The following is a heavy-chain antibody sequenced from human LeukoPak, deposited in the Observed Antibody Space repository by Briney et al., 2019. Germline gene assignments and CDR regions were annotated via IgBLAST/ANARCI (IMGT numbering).Heavy chain of an antibody. CDR1: GYSISSAYY. Sequence: SETLSLTCSVSGYSISSAYYWGWIRQPPGKGLEWIGSIYYRGNTYYNSSLKSRVTISVDTSKNQFSLNLSSVTAADTAVYYCMRRETYGSEKVDYWGQGTLVTVSS. CDR3: MRRETYGSEKVDY. CDR2: IYYRGNT. D-gene: IGHD3-10*01. J-gene: IGHJ4*02. V-gene: IGHV4-38-2*02.